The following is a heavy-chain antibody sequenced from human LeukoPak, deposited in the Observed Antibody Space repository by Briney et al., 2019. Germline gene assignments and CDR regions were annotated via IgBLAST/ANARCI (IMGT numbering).Heavy chain of an antibody. J-gene: IGHJ4*02. Sequence: GGSLRLSCAASGFTFSSYEMNWVRQAPGKGLEWVSYISSSGSTIYYADSVKGRFTISRDNAKNSLYLQMNSLRAADTALYYCAKPAKTDYADYWGQGTLVTVSS. CDR2: ISSSGSTI. CDR3: AKPAKTDYADY. V-gene: IGHV3-48*03. CDR1: GFTFSSYE. D-gene: IGHD1-14*01.